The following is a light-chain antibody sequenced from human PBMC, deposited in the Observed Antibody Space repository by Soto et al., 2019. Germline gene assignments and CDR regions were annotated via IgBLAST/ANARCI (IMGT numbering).Light chain of an antibody. CDR1: QRVGSW. CDR2: KAS. J-gene: IGKJ1*01. Sequence: DIQMTQSTSTLSASVGDRVTITCRASQRVGSWLAWYQQKPGKAPKLLIYKASSLESGVPSRFSGSGSGTEFTLTISSLQPDDFATYCCQQYDAYPWTFGQGTKVEI. V-gene: IGKV1-5*03. CDR3: QQYDAYPWT.